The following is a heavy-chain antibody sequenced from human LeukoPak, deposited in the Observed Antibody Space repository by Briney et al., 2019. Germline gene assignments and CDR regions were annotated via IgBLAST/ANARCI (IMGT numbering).Heavy chain of an antibody. Sequence: RPSETLSLTCAVYGGSFSGYYWSWLRQPPGKGLEWIGEINHSGSTNYNPSLKSRVTISVDTSKNQFSLKLSSVTAADTAVYYCARGLRRGFWSGYLFDYWGQGTLVTVSS. CDR2: INHSGST. V-gene: IGHV4-34*01. CDR1: GGSFSGYY. D-gene: IGHD3-3*01. CDR3: ARGLRRGFWSGYLFDY. J-gene: IGHJ4*02.